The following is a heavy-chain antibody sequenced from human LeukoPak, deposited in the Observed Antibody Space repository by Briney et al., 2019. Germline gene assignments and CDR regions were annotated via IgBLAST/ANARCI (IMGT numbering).Heavy chain of an antibody. V-gene: IGHV5-51*01. Sequence: GESLKISCKGSGYRFSNYRLAWVRQMPGKVLEWMGIIYPGDSETTYSPSFQGHVTISADKSVTTAYLQWSSLKASDTAMYYCARLDKGIYYDGYGYNSWGQGTLVTVSS. CDR1: GYRFSNYR. CDR3: ARLDKGIYYDGYGYNS. CDR2: IYPGDSET. J-gene: IGHJ4*02. D-gene: IGHD3-22*01.